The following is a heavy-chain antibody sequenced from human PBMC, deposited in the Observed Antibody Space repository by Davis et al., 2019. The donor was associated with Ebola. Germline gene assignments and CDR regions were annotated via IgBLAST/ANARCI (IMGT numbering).Heavy chain of an antibody. CDR2: ISYDGSNK. CDR3: ARDYYQMAYYYYDMDV. CDR1: GFTFSSYG. V-gene: IGHV3-30*03. Sequence: GGSLRLSCAASGFTFSSYGMHWVRQAPGKGLEWVAVISYDGSNKYYADSVKGRFTISRDNAKNSLYLQMNSLRAEDTAVYYCARDYYQMAYYYYDMDVWGKGTTVTVSS. J-gene: IGHJ6*04. D-gene: IGHD3-10*01.